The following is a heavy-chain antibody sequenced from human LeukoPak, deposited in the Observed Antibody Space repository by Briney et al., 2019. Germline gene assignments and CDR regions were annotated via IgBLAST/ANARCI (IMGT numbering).Heavy chain of an antibody. CDR1: GFTFSSYW. CDR2: IKQDGSEK. V-gene: IGHV3-7*01. CDR3: ARERGGGYIAAFDI. D-gene: IGHD5-18*01. Sequence: GSLRLSCAASGFTFSSYWMSWVRQAPGKGLEWVANIKQDGSEKYYVDSVKGRFTISRDNAKNSLYLQMNSLRAEDTAVYYCARERGGGYIAAFDIWGQGTMVTVSS. J-gene: IGHJ3*02.